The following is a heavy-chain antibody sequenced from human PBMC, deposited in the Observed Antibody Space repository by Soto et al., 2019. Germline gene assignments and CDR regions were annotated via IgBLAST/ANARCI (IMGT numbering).Heavy chain of an antibody. D-gene: IGHD3-16*02. V-gene: IGHV4-39*01. CDR2: IYYSGST. Sequence: PSETLSLTCTVSGGSISSTSYYWGWIRQPPGKGLEWIGSIYYSGSTYYNPSLKSRVTISVDTSKNQFSLTLSSVTDADTAVYYCARARYDYIWGSYRYLDYWGQGTLVTVSS. J-gene: IGHJ4*02. CDR3: ARARYDYIWGSYRYLDY. CDR1: GGSISSTSYY.